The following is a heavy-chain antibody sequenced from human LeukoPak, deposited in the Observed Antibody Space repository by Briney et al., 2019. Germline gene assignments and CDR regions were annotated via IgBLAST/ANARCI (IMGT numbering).Heavy chain of an antibody. CDR3: ARELSSSWYYYYGMDV. Sequence: ASVKVSCKASEYTFTSYYMHWVRQAPGQGREWMGIINPSGGSTSYAQKFQGRVTMTRDTSTSTVYMELSSLRSEDAAVYYCARELSSSWYYYYGMDVWGQGTTVTVSS. D-gene: IGHD6-13*01. J-gene: IGHJ6*02. CDR2: INPSGGST. CDR1: EYTFTSYY. V-gene: IGHV1-46*01.